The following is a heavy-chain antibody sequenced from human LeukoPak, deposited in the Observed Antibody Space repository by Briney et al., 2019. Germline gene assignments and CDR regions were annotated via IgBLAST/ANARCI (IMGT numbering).Heavy chain of an antibody. CDR2: IYYTGNT. V-gene: IGHV4-39*01. CDR3: ARGDYDFWSGYYHRVNWFDP. Sequence: TSETLSLTCTVSGNSISSGDNYWSWIRQPAGKGLEWIGRIYYTGNTYYNASLKSRVTISVDTSKNQFSLKLSSVTAADTAVYYCARGDYDFWSGYYHRVNWFDPWGQGTLVTVSS. D-gene: IGHD3-3*01. CDR1: GNSISSGDNY. J-gene: IGHJ5*02.